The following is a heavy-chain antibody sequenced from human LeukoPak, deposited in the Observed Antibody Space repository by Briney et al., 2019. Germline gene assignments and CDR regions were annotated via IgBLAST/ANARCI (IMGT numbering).Heavy chain of an antibody. Sequence: ASVKVSCKASGYTFPSYFMHWVRQAPGQGLEWMGIINPTGGSTTYAQKFQGRVTMTRDTSTSTVYMELSSLRSDDTAVYYCARDGSYSSSWYGDWGQGTLVTVSS. D-gene: IGHD6-13*01. V-gene: IGHV1-46*01. CDR1: GYTFPSYF. CDR3: ARDGSYSSSWYGD. J-gene: IGHJ4*02. CDR2: INPTGGST.